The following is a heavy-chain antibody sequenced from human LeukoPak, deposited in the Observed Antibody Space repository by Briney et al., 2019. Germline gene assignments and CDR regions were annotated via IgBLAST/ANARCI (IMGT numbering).Heavy chain of an antibody. CDR3: ASVDTAMVVDY. V-gene: IGHV4-31*03. Sequence: PSETMSLTCTVYGGSISSGGYYWSWIRQHPGKGLEWIGYIYYSGSTYYNPSLKSRVTISVDTSKNQSSLKLSSVTAADTAVYYCASVDTAMVVDYWGQGTLVTVSS. J-gene: IGHJ4*02. CDR1: GGSISSGGYY. D-gene: IGHD5-18*01. CDR2: IYYSGST.